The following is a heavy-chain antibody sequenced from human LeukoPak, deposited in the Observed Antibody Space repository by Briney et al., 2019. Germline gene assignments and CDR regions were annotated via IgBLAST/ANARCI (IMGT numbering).Heavy chain of an antibody. Sequence: PGGSLRLSCAASGFTFSSYDMHWVRQATGKGLEWVSAIGTAGDTYYPGSVKGRFTISRENAKNSLYLQMNSLRAGDTAVYYCARQTTVGGSDYWGQGTLVTVSS. V-gene: IGHV3-13*01. CDR1: GFTFSSYD. J-gene: IGHJ4*02. CDR2: IGTAGDT. CDR3: ARQTTVGGSDY. D-gene: IGHD4-11*01.